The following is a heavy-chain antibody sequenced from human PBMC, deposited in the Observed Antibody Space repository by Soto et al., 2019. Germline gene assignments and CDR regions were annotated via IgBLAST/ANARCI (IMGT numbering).Heavy chain of an antibody. V-gene: IGHV3-7*05. Sequence: EVQLVESGGGLVLPGGSLRLSCAASGFTFSSYWMTWVRQAPGKGLEWVANIRQDGGQIDYVDSVKGRFTISSDNAKNSLYLQMTSLRAEDTAVYYCARWTVSANNGFDPWGQGNRVTVSS. CDR1: GFTFSSYW. CDR3: ARWTVSANNGFDP. J-gene: IGHJ5*02. D-gene: IGHD2-8*01. CDR2: IRQDGGQI.